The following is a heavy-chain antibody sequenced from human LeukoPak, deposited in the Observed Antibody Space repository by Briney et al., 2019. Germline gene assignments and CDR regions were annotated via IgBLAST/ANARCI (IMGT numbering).Heavy chain of an antibody. V-gene: IGHV4-39*01. CDR1: GGSISSSSYY. D-gene: IGHD3-16*01. CDR3: ASQGGNYFDY. Sequence: PSETLSLTCTVSGGSISSSSYYWGWIRPPPGQGLEWIGSIYYSGSTYYNPSLKSRVTISVNTSKNQFSLKLSSVTAADTAVYYCASQGGNYFDYWGQGTLVTVSS. J-gene: IGHJ4*02. CDR2: IYYSGST.